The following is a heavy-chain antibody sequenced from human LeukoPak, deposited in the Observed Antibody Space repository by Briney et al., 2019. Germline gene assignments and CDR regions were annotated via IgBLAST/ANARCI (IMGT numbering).Heavy chain of an antibody. CDR1: GYTFTDYY. CDR3: ARVAAYGDYTLPGDY. Sequence: ASVKVSCKASGYTFTDYYMHWVRQAPGQGLEWMGWINPNSGGTNYAQKFQGRVTMTRDTSINTAYMELSSLRSDDTAVYYCARVAAYGDYTLPGDYWGQGTLVTVSS. CDR2: INPNSGGT. D-gene: IGHD4-17*01. J-gene: IGHJ4*02. V-gene: IGHV1-2*02.